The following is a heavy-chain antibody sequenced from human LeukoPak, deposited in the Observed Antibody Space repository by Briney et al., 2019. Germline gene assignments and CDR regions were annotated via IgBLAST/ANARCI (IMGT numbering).Heavy chain of an antibody. V-gene: IGHV4-59*01. CDR1: GGSISSYY. Sequence: SETLSLTCTVSGGSISSYYWNWIRQPPGKGLEWIGYIYYSVSTNYNPSFKSRVTISVDTSKNQFSLKLNSVTAADTAVYYCARDAVGYYFDYWGQGTLVTASS. J-gene: IGHJ4*02. CDR2: IYYSVST. D-gene: IGHD5-12*01. CDR3: ARDAVGYYFDY.